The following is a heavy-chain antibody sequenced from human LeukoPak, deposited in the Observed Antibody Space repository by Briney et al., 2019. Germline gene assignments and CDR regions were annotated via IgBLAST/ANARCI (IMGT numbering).Heavy chain of an antibody. CDR2: IIPDDSNT. D-gene: IGHD4-17*01. J-gene: IGHJ3*02. CDR3: ARQTYGDYVYDAFDI. Sequence: GASPQISSKASGYGFTSYWIGWLRQMPGKGREWMGIIIPDDSNTRYRPSVQGQVTISADKSISTAYLHWSRLKASDTAMYYCARQTYGDYVYDAFDICGQGTMVTASS. V-gene: IGHV5-51*01. CDR1: GYGFTSYW.